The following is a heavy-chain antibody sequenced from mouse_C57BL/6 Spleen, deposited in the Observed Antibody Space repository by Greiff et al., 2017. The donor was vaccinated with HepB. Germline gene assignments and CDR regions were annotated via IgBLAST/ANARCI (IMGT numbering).Heavy chain of an antibody. D-gene: IGHD1-1*01. V-gene: IGHV5-12*01. CDR2: ISNGGGST. CDR3: ARRTVVATDWYFDV. Sequence: EVKLVESGGGLVQPGGSLKLSCAASGFTFSDYYMYWVRQTPEKRLEWVAYISNGGGSTYYPDTVKGRFNISRDNAKNTLYLQMSRLKSEDTAMYYCARRTVVATDWYFDVWGTGTTVTVSS. J-gene: IGHJ1*03. CDR1: GFTFSDYY.